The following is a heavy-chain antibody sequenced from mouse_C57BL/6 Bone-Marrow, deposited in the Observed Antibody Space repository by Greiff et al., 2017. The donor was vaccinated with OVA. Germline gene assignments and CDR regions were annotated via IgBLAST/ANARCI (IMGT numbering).Heavy chain of an antibody. CDR1: GFNIKDYY. D-gene: IGHD1-1*01. CDR3: ASYYYGSSPCFDY. Sequence: VQLKESGAELVKPGASVKLSCTASGFNIKDYYMHWVKQRTEQGLEWIGRIDPEDGETKYDPKFQGKATITADTSSNTAYLQLSSLTSEDTAVYYCASYYYGSSPCFDYWGQGTTLTVSS. V-gene: IGHV14-2*01. CDR2: IDPEDGET. J-gene: IGHJ2*01.